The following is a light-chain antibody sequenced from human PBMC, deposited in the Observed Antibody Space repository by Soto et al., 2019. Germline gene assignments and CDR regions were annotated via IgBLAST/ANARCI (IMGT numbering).Light chain of an antibody. CDR2: GAS. Sequence: EIVLTQSPGTLSLSPGERATLSCRASQSVTSSYLAWYQQKPGQAPRLLIYGASRRATEIPDRFSGSGSGTVFTLTISRLEPEDFALYYCQVYSSSSYTFGQGTKLEIK. CDR3: QVYSSSSYT. CDR1: QSVTSSY. J-gene: IGKJ2*01. V-gene: IGKV3-20*01.